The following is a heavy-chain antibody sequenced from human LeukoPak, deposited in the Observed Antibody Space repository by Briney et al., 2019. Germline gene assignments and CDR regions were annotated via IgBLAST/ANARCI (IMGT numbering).Heavy chain of an antibody. J-gene: IGHJ4*02. V-gene: IGHV3-53*01. CDR1: GFTVSSNY. CDR2: IYSGGST. Sequence: GGSLRLSCAASGFTVSSNYMSWVRQAPGKGLEWVSVIYSGGSTDYADSVKGRFTISRDNAKNTLYLQMNSLRAEDTAVYYCAREQGYYSVPGYWGQGTLVTVSS. D-gene: IGHD3-22*01. CDR3: AREQGYYSVPGY.